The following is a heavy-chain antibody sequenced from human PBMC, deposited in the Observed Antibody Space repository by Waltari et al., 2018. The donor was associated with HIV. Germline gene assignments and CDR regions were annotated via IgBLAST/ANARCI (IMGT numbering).Heavy chain of an antibody. CDR3: STSRPGAMFGDA. Sequence: QGQLVQYGAEVKQSGASVRISCKASGYLFTNYDINWLRQATGQGLEWTGWMNPSTGNAGFAHNFQGRVVMTRDIPINTAYMELSGLTSHDAAVYYCSTSRPGAMFGDAWGQGTLVTVSS. CDR2: MNPSTGNA. J-gene: IGHJ5*02. V-gene: IGHV1-8*02. CDR1: GYLFTNYD. D-gene: IGHD3-3*01.